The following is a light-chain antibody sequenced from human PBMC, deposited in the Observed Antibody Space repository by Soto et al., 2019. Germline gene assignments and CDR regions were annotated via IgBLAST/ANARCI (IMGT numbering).Light chain of an antibody. CDR3: QQYGDRPRT. CDR2: GPS. CDR1: QSVSSD. J-gene: IGKJ1*01. V-gene: IGKV3D-15*01. Sequence: MTQSLSTLSASIGDRVTITCRASQSVSSDLAWYHQKPGQAPRLLIYGPSTRATGIPGRFSGSGSGRDFTLTISSLESEDFAVYFCQQYGDRPRTFGQGTKVDIK.